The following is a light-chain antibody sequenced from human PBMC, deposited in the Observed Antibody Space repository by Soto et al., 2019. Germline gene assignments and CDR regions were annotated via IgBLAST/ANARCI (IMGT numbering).Light chain of an antibody. J-gene: IGLJ2*01. Sequence: QSVLTQPPSASGSPGQSVTISCTGTSSDVGVYDYVSWYQQHPDKAPKLMIYEVSKRPSGVPDRFSGSKSGNTASLTVSGLQAEDEADYYCSSYAGSNNFVFGGGTKVTVL. CDR2: EVS. V-gene: IGLV2-8*01. CDR1: SSDVGVYDY. CDR3: SSYAGSNNFV.